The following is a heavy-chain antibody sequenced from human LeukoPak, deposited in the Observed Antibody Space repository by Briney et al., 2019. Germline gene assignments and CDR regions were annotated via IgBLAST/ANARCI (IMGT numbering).Heavy chain of an antibody. D-gene: IGHD2-15*01. V-gene: IGHV5-51*01. CDR2: IYPGDSDT. Sequence: GESLKISCRGSGYSFTSYWIGWVRQMPGKGLEWMGIIYPGDSDTRYSPSSQGQVTISADKSISTAYLQWSSLKASDTAMYYCARHESSGGSPQWFDPWGQGTLVTVSS. J-gene: IGHJ5*02. CDR1: GYSFTSYW. CDR3: ARHESSGGSPQWFDP.